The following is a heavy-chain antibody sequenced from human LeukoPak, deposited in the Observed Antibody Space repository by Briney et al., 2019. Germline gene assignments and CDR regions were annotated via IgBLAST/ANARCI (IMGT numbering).Heavy chain of an antibody. CDR1: GFTFSSYG. CDR3: ARGDGYNDAEYLQH. V-gene: IGHV3-33*01. CDR2: IWYDGSNK. Sequence: PGGSLRLSCAASGFTFSSYGMHWVRQAQGKGLEGVAVIWYDGSNKYYGDSVKGRFTISRDNSKKTLYLQMNSLRVEDTAVYYCARGDGYNDAEYLQHWGQGTLVTVS. J-gene: IGHJ1*01. D-gene: IGHD5-24*01.